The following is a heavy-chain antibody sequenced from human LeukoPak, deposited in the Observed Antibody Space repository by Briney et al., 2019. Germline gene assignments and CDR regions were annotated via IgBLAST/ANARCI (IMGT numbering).Heavy chain of an antibody. D-gene: IGHD3-10*01. J-gene: IGHJ3*01. CDR2: ISGSGGST. CDR1: GFTFSSYG. Sequence: PGGTLRLSCAASGFTFSSYGMSWVRQAPGKGLEWVSAISGSGGSTYYADSVKGRFTISRDNAKNSLYLQMNSLRAEDTAVYYSARALGNWFDPWGQGTMVTVSS. CDR3: ARALGNWFDP. V-gene: IGHV3-23*01.